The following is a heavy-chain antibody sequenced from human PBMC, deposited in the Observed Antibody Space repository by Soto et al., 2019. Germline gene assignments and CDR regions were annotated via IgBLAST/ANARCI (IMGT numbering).Heavy chain of an antibody. CDR2: INHSGST. Sequence: SSETLSLTCAVYGGSFSGYYWSWIRQPPGKGLEWIGEINHSGSTNYNPSLKSRVTISVDTSKNQFSLKLSSVTAADTAVYYCARARRYIVVVVAAPRRSVGMDVWGQGTTVTVSS. J-gene: IGHJ6*02. CDR1: GGSFSGYY. CDR3: ARARRYIVVVVAAPRRSVGMDV. D-gene: IGHD2-15*01. V-gene: IGHV4-34*01.